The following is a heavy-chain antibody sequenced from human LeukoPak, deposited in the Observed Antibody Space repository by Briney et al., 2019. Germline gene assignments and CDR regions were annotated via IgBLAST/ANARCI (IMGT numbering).Heavy chain of an antibody. Sequence: SVKVSCKASGGTFSNYTISWVRQAPGQGLEWMGGIIPFIDTANYAQKLQGRVTITADESTSTAYMELSSLRSEDTAVYYCGRTRFSNIGVELRDYYYYYMDVWGKGTTVTVSS. D-gene: IGHD1-7*01. CDR3: GRTRFSNIGVELRDYYYYYMDV. V-gene: IGHV1-69*13. CDR2: IIPFIDTA. CDR1: GGTFSNYT. J-gene: IGHJ6*03.